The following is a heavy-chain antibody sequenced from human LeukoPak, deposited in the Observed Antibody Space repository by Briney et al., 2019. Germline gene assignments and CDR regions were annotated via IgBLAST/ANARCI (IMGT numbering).Heavy chain of an antibody. D-gene: IGHD6-13*01. Sequence: GGSLRLSCAASGFTFSSYEMNWVRQAPGKGLEWVSYISSSGSTIYYADSVKGRFTISRDNAKNSLYLQMNGLRAEDTAVYYCARESEQLDLDYWGQGTLVTVSS. CDR2: ISSSGSTI. CDR1: GFTFSSYE. V-gene: IGHV3-48*03. J-gene: IGHJ4*02. CDR3: ARESEQLDLDY.